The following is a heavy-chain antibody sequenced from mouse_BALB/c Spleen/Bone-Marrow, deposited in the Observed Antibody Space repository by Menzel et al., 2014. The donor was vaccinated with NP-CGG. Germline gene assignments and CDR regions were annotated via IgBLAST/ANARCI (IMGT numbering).Heavy chain of an antibody. V-gene: IGHV6-6*02. Sequence: EVKLVESGGGLVQPGGSLILSCVASGFTFTDYCMNWVRQSPGKGLEWVGVIRMKSNNYATHYAASVKGRFTISRDDSKSIVNQQINNRRDEDTRIYYCSRKSYDGYWYFDVWGAGTTVTVSS. CDR3: SRKSYDGYWYFDV. D-gene: IGHD2-3*01. CDR1: GFTFTDYC. J-gene: IGHJ1*01. CDR2: IRMKSNNYAT.